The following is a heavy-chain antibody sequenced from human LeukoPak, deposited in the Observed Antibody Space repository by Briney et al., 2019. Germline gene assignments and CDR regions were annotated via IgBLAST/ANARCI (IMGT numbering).Heavy chain of an antibody. D-gene: IGHD6-6*01. V-gene: IGHV3-48*03. CDR1: GFTFSSDD. CDR3: AIGWQLDRFDF. CDR2: ISSSGSTI. J-gene: IGHJ4*02. Sequence: PGGSLRLSFSASGFTFSSDDMNWVRQAPGKGLEWVSYISSSGSTIYYADSVKGRFTISRDNAQNSLYLQMNSLRAEDTAVYYCAIGWQLDRFDFWCQGTLVTVSS.